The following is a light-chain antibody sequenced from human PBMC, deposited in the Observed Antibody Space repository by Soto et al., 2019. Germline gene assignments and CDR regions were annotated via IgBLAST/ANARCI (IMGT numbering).Light chain of an antibody. CDR3: QQYDNWPRT. J-gene: IGKJ1*01. Sequence: EIVMTQSPATLSVSPGERATLSCRASQSVSSKLAWYQQKPGQAPRLLIYGASTRATGIPARFSGSGSGTQFSLTISSLQSEDFAVYYWQQYDNWPRTFGQGTKVEIK. CDR2: GAS. V-gene: IGKV3-15*01. CDR1: QSVSSK.